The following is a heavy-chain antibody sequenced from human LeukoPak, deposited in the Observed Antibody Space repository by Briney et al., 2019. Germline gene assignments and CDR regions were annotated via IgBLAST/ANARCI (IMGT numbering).Heavy chain of an antibody. CDR2: INHSGST. D-gene: IGHD3-22*01. CDR3: ASTPPVYPYDSSGLIAY. J-gene: IGHJ4*02. Sequence: PSETLSLTCAVYGGSFSGYYWSWIRQPPGKGLEWIGEINHSGSTNYNPSLKSRVTISVDTSKNQFSLKLSSVTAADTAVYYCASTPPVYPYDSSGLIAYGGKGPLATVSS. V-gene: IGHV4-34*01. CDR1: GGSFSGYY.